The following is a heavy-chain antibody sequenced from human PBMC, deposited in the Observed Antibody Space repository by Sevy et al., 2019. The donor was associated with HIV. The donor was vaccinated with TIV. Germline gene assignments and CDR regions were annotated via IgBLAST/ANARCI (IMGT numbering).Heavy chain of an antibody. CDR3: ARAGTGSYRAYFDY. CDR1: EFTVSSSY. Sequence: GGSLRLSCAASEFTVSSSYMSWVRQAPGKGLEWVSILYSGGSTYYAASVKGRFAVSRDNSKNTLYLQMNNLRAEDTAVYYCARAGTGSYRAYFDYWGQGTLVTVSS. D-gene: IGHD1-26*01. J-gene: IGHJ4*02. V-gene: IGHV3-53*01. CDR2: LYSGGST.